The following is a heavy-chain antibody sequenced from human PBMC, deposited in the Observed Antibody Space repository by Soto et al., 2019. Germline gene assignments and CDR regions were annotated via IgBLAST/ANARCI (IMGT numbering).Heavy chain of an antibody. CDR2: MNAKSGDT. CDR3: ARGNPFNYAGFDV. D-gene: IGHD3-16*01. V-gene: IGHV1-8*01. CDR1: GYTFSDFD. J-gene: IGHJ6*02. Sequence: DLEQSGAEVKRPGASVKVSCKACGYTFSDFDINWLRQASGQGPEWMGWMNAKSGDTFFAQRFQGKFNMTWDTSLSTAYMEVGSLTSDDTAMYYCARGNPFNYAGFDVWGQGTTVAASS.